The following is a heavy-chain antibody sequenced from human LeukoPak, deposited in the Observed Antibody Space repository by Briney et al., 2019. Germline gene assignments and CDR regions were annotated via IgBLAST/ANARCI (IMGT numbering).Heavy chain of an antibody. CDR3: AREGPAAATDLSEYNWFDP. CDR2: LSGSTGST. CDR1: GFTFSGYA. V-gene: IGHV3-23*01. J-gene: IGHJ5*02. Sequence: GGSLRLSCVASGFTFSGYAMSWVRQAPGKGLEWVSGLSGSTGSTYYADSVKGRFTISRDNSKNTLYLQMNSLRAEDTAVYYCAREGPAAATDLSEYNWFDPWGQGTLVTVSS. D-gene: IGHD2-2*01.